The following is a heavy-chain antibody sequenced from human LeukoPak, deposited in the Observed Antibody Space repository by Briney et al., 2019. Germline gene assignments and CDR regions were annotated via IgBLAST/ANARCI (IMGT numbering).Heavy chain of an antibody. Sequence: ASVKVSCKASGYTFTSYGISWVRQAPGQGLEWMGLISAYNGNTNYAQKLQGRVTMTTDTSTSTAYMELRSLRSDDTAVYYCAREQWLVPLFDYWGQGTLVTVSS. J-gene: IGHJ4*02. V-gene: IGHV1-18*01. CDR2: ISAYNGNT. D-gene: IGHD6-19*01. CDR1: GYTFTSYG. CDR3: AREQWLVPLFDY.